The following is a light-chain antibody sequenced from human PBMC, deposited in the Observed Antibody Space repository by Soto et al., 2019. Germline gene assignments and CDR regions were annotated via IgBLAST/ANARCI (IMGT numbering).Light chain of an antibody. Sequence: EIVLTQSPGTLSLSPGEGATLSCRASQSVSSNYLAWYRQKPGQAPRLLIFAASTRASGIPDRFSGSGSGTDFNLSISRLEPEDFAVYYCQQYGSSPRTCGQGTKVEL. J-gene: IGKJ1*01. CDR3: QQYGSSPRT. V-gene: IGKV3-20*01. CDR2: AAS. CDR1: QSVSSNY.